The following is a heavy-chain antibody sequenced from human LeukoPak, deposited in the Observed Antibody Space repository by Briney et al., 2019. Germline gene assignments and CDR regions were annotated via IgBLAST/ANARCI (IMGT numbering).Heavy chain of an antibody. CDR1: GFTFDDYA. Sequence: PGRSLRLSCAASGFTFDDYAMHWVRQAPGKGLEWVSGISWNSGSIGYADSVKGRFTISRDNAKNSLYLQMNSLRAEDTALYYCAKDRPYCSSTSCYRGAFDIWGQGTMVTVSS. CDR2: ISWNSGSI. CDR3: AKDRPYCSSTSCYRGAFDI. J-gene: IGHJ3*02. D-gene: IGHD2-2*02. V-gene: IGHV3-9*01.